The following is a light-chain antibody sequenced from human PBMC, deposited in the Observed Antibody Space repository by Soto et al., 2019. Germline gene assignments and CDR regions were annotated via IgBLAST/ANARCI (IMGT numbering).Light chain of an antibody. Sequence: QTVVTQPPSASGTPGQRVTISCSGSSSNIGINFVSWYQQLPGAAPRLLIYMNNQRPSGVPDRFSGSKSGTSVSLAISGLRSEDEADYYCATWDDSLIGPVFGGGTQLTVL. CDR1: SSNIGINF. CDR3: ATWDDSLIGPV. V-gene: IGLV1-47*01. CDR2: MNN. J-gene: IGLJ2*01.